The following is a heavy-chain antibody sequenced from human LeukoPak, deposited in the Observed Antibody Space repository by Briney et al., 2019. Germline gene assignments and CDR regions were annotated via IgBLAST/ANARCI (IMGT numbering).Heavy chain of an antibody. V-gene: IGHV1-18*01. J-gene: IGHJ4*02. CDR3: ARLFSSGWYWLWDY. CDR2: ISAYNGNT. Sequence: GASVKVSCKASGYTFTSYGISWVRQAPGQGLEWMGWISAYNGNTNYAQKLQGRVTMTTDTSTSTAYMELRSLRSDDTALYYCARLFSSGWYWLWDYWGQGTLVTVSS. D-gene: IGHD6-19*01. CDR1: GYTFTSYG.